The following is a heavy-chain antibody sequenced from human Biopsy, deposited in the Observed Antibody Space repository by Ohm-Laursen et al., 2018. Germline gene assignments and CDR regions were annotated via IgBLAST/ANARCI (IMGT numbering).Heavy chain of an antibody. CDR3: ARERDP. CDR2: IDTINGGA. V-gene: IGHV1-2*02. CDR1: GYTFTDYY. J-gene: IGHJ5*02. Sequence: SVKVSCKTSGYTFTDYYVHWVRQAPGHGLEWMGWIDTINGGARYAQKFQGRVTMTRDTSISTAYMELSRLTSDDTAAYYCARERDPWGQGTPVTVSS.